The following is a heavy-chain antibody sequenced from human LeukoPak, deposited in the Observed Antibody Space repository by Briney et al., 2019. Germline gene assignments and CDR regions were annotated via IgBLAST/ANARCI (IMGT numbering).Heavy chain of an antibody. V-gene: IGHV1-2*06. CDR2: INPNSGDT. J-gene: IGHJ4*02. CDR1: GYTFTGYY. D-gene: IGHD6-19*01. Sequence: GASVKVSCKTSGYTFTGYYIHWVRQAPGQGLEWMGRINPNSGDTKYVQKFQGRVTMTRDTSISTAYMDLGRLRSDDTAVYYCATWGSSGWYTFDYWGQGTLVTVSS. CDR3: ATWGSSGWYTFDY.